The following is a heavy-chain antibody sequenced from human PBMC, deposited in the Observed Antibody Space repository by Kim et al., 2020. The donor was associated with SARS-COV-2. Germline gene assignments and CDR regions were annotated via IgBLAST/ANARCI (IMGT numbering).Heavy chain of an antibody. CDR2: ISGDSGKS. J-gene: IGHJ4*02. CDR3: AKITGQFSPGSVF. V-gene: IGHV3-23*01. D-gene: IGHD3-10*01. Sequence: GGSLRLSYTVSGFSFSNYAMSWVSQAPGKGLEWVSTISGDSGKSYYANSVKGRFTISRDNSRSTLYLQMDSMGAEDTAVYYCAKITGQFSPGSVFWGQGTLVTVSS. CDR1: GFSFSNYA.